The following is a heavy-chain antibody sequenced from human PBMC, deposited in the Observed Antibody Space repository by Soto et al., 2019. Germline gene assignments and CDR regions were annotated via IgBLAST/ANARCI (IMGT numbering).Heavy chain of an antibody. V-gene: IGHV3-30-3*01. Sequence: ALQEKGKGREWVAAICGNGGNTYYADSVKGRFTISRDNSKNTLYLQMNSLRAGDTAVYYCARRKLKYSSGWNYYYAMDVWGQGTTVTVSS. D-gene: IGHD6-19*01. CDR3: ARRKLKYSSGWNYYYAMDV. CDR2: ICGNGGNT. J-gene: IGHJ6*02.